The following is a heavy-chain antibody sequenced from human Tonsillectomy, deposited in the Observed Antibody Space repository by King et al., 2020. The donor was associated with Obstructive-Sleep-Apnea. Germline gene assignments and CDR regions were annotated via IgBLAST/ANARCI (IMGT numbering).Heavy chain of an antibody. J-gene: IGHJ4*02. CDR1: GASVNSGSYY. V-gene: IGHV4-31*03. D-gene: IGHD6-13*01. Sequence: VQLQESGPGLVKPSQTLSLTCTVSGASVNSGSYYWSWIRQHPGEGLEWIGYIHSSGSTDTNPSLRSRIFMTVETSKNQFSLNLSSATAADTAVYYCARGGISSSLRYFDSWGRGTLVTVSS. CDR3: ARGGISSSLRYFDS. CDR2: IHSSGST.